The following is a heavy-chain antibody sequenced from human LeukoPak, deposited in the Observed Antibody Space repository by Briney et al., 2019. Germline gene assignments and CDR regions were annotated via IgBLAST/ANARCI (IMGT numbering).Heavy chain of an antibody. J-gene: IGHJ4*02. CDR1: GGSVSSGSYY. CDR2: IYYSGST. CDR3: ARAAGGIAAFDY. D-gene: IGHD6-6*01. Sequence: LETLSLTCTVSGGSVSSGSYYWSWIRQPPGKGLEWIGYIYYSGSTNYNPSLKSRVTVSADTSKNQFSLKLSSVTAADTAVYYCARAAGGIAAFDYWGQGTLVTVSS. V-gene: IGHV4-61*01.